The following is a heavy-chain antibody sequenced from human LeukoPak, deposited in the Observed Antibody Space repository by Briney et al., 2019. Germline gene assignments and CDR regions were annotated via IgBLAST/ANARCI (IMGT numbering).Heavy chain of an antibody. V-gene: IGHV3-23*01. CDR1: GFTFSSYA. CDR2: IGGGGGST. J-gene: IGHJ4*02. Sequence: GGSLRLSCAASGFTFSSYAMTWVRQAPEKGLEWVSTIGGGGGSTHYADSVKGRFTISRDNSQNTLYVQMNSLRAEDTAVYYCAKGLYISGWYYDYWGQGTLVTVSS. CDR3: AKGLYISGWYYDY. D-gene: IGHD6-19*01.